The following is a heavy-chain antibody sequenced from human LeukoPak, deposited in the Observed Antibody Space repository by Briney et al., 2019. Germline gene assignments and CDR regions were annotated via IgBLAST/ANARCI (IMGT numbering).Heavy chain of an antibody. CDR1: GFTFSSYT. D-gene: IGHD2-2*01. V-gene: IGHV3-23*01. J-gene: IGHJ4*02. CDR2: VSGSGGNI. Sequence: GGSLRLSCAASGFTFSSYTMSWVRQAPGKGLEWVSGVSGSGGNIHCADSVKGRFTISRDNSKNTLYLQMNSLRAEDTAVYYCAAPLPNIVVVPATKGPFGYWGQGALVTVSS. CDR3: AAPLPNIVVVPATKGPFGY.